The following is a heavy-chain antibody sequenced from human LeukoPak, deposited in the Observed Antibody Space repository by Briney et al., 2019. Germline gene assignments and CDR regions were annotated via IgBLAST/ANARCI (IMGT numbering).Heavy chain of an antibody. J-gene: IGHJ4*02. CDR1: GFTFSNYE. Sequence: GGSLRLSCAASGFTFSNYEMNWVRRAPGKGLEWISYISASGNPMLYADSVKGRFTISRGNAKNSLYLQMNSLRAEDTAIYYCAKDGGSGILYWGQGTLVTVSS. CDR2: ISASGNPM. CDR3: AKDGGSGILY. D-gene: IGHD3-10*01. V-gene: IGHV3-48*03.